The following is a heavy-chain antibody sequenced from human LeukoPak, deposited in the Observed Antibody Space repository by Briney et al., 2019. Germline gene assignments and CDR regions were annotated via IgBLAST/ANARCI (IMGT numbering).Heavy chain of an antibody. J-gene: IGHJ5*02. V-gene: IGHV4-59*01. CDR3: ARLGYCSSTSCYGDSIWFDP. Sequence: SETLSLTCTVSGGSISSYYWSWIRQPPGKGLEWIGYIYYSGSTNYNPSLKSRVTISVDTSKNQFSLKLSSVTAADTAVYYCARLGYCSSTSCYGDSIWFDPWGQGTLVTVSS. CDR1: GGSISSYY. D-gene: IGHD2-2*01. CDR2: IYYSGST.